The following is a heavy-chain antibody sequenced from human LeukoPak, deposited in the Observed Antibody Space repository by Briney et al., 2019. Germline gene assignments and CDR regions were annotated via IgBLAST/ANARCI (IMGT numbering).Heavy chain of an antibody. J-gene: IGHJ4*02. CDR2: ISAYNGNT. Sequence: GASVKVSCKASGYTFTSYGISWVRQAPGQGLEWMGWISAYNGNTNYAQKLQGRVTMTTDTSMSTAYMELRSLRSDDTAVYYCARAELKYYYDSSGYLSSHYFDYWGQGTLVTVSS. CDR3: ARAELKYYYDSSGYLSSHYFDY. V-gene: IGHV1-18*01. CDR1: GYTFTSYG. D-gene: IGHD3-22*01.